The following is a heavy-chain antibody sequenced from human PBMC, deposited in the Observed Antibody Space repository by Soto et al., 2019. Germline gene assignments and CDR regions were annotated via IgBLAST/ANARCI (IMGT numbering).Heavy chain of an antibody. J-gene: IGHJ5*02. D-gene: IGHD2-15*01. CDR2: INHSGST. Sequence: PSETLSLTCAVYGGSFSGYYWTWIRQPPGTGLEWIGEINHSGSTNYNPSLKSRVTISVDTSKNQFSLKLTSVTAADTAVYYCATLPPRIVVVVTPIPAWGQGTLVTVSS. CDR3: ATLPPRIVVVVTPIPA. V-gene: IGHV4-34*01. CDR1: GGSFSGYY.